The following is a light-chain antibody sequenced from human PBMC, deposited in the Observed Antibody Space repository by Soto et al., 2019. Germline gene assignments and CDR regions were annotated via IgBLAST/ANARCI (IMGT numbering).Light chain of an antibody. Sequence: EILMTQSPATLSVSPGDRATLSCRASQSVSNNLAWYQQRPGQAPRLLIYGASTRATGIPARFSGSGSGTEFTLTISSLQSEDIATYYCQHYSSIPYSFGQGTKVDIK. CDR3: QHYSSIPYS. V-gene: IGKV3-15*01. CDR1: QSVSNN. CDR2: GAS. J-gene: IGKJ2*03.